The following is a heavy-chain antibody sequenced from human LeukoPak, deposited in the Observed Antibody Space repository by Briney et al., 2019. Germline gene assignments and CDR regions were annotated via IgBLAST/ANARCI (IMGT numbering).Heavy chain of an antibody. D-gene: IGHD6-6*01. CDR1: GGSISSHY. J-gene: IGHJ4*02. CDR3: AREGIAARYYFDY. V-gene: IGHV4-59*11. CDR2: IYYSGST. Sequence: SETLSLTCTVSGGSISSHYWSWLRQPPGKGLEWIGYIYYSGSTNYNPSLKSRVTISVDTSKNQFSLKLSSVTAADTAVYYCAREGIAARYYFDYWGQGTLVTVSS.